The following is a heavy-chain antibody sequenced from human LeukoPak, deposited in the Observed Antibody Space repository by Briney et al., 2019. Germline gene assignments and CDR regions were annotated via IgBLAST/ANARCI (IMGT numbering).Heavy chain of an antibody. Sequence: PGGSLRLSCAASGFTFSSYGMHWVRQAPGKGLEWVAVIWYDGSNKYYADSVKGRFTISRDNSKNTLYLQMNSLRAEDTAVYYCARDPNTYYYDSSPGPFDYWGQGTLVTVSS. V-gene: IGHV3-33*01. CDR1: GFTFSSYG. CDR3: ARDPNTYYYDSSPGPFDY. J-gene: IGHJ4*02. CDR2: IWYDGSNK. D-gene: IGHD3-22*01.